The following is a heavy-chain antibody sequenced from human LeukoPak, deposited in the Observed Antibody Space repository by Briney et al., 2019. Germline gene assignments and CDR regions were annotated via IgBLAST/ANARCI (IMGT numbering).Heavy chain of an antibody. CDR3: ARDDSSGYVDY. CDR2: IYYSGST. J-gene: IGHJ4*02. D-gene: IGHD3-22*01. CDR1: GGSISSYY. V-gene: IGHV4-59*01. Sequence: ASETLSLTCTVSGGSISSYYWSWIRQPPGKGLEWIGYIYYSGSTNYNPSLKSRVTISVDTSKNQFSLKLSSVTAADTAVYYCARDDSSGYVDYWGQGTLVTVSS.